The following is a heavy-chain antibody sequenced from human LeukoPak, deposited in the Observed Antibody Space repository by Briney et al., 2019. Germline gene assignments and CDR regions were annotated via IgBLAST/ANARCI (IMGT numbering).Heavy chain of an antibody. V-gene: IGHV3-21*01. D-gene: IGHD3-22*01. J-gene: IGHJ4*02. CDR3: ASVYYYDTRATGTLDY. Sequence: GGSLRLSCAASGFTFSSYSMNWVRQAPGKGLEWVSSISSSSSYIYYADSVKGRFTISRDNAKNSLYLQMNSLRAEDTAVYYCASVYYYDTRATGTLDYWGQGTLVTVSS. CDR1: GFTFSSYS. CDR2: ISSSSSYI.